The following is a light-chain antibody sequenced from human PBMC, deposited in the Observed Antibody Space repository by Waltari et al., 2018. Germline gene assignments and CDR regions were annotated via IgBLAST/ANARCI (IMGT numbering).Light chain of an antibody. CDR3: CSYAGSGIYV. CDR1: SSAVGRYHL. Sequence: QSALTQPASLSGSPGQSITLPCTGTSSAVGRYHLVSWFQQYPDKAPKLIIFEVNKRPSGVSNRFSGSKSGNTASLTISGLQAEDEADYYCCSYAGSGIYVFGSGAKVTVL. V-gene: IGLV2-23*02. CDR2: EVN. J-gene: IGLJ1*01.